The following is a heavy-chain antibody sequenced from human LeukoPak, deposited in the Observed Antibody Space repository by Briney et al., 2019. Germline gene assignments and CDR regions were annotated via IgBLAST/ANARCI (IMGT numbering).Heavy chain of an antibody. V-gene: IGHV4-39*01. D-gene: IGHD2-8*02. J-gene: IGHJ4*02. CDR1: GGSISNTSSY. CDR2: IHYGGST. CDR3: ARQVYQRRRGYCTGGNCRGIFDF. Sequence: SETLSLTCIVSGGSISNTSSYWGWIRQPPGKGLEWIGSIHYGGSTYYNPSLKSQVTISVDTSRNQFSLKVRSVTAADTAVYSCARQVYQRRRGYCTGGNCRGIFDFWGQGSLVTVSS.